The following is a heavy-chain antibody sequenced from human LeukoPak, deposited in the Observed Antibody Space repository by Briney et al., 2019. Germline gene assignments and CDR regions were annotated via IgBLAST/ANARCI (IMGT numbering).Heavy chain of an antibody. Sequence: SGPTLVKPTQTLTLTCTFSGFSLSTSGVGVGWIRQPPGKALEWLALIYWDDDKRYSPSLKSRLTITNDTSKNQVVLTMTNMDPVDTATYYCAHGYYGSWTAYNWFDPWGQGTLVTVSS. CDR2: IYWDDDK. CDR1: GFSLSTSGVG. CDR3: AHGYYGSWTAYNWFDP. D-gene: IGHD3-10*01. J-gene: IGHJ5*02. V-gene: IGHV2-5*02.